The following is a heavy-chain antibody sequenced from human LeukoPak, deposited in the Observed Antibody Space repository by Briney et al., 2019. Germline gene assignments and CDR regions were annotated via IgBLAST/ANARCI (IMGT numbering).Heavy chain of an antibody. D-gene: IGHD3-22*01. CDR3: ARVDSGGYYPFDY. Sequence: ASVKVSCKASLYILTNYGFSWVRPAPGQEREWMGWISSYNGNTDYAEKLQGRVTMITDTYTSTGYTELRSLRSYDTAVYYCARVDSGGYYPFDYWGQGTLVTVSS. CDR1: LYILTNYG. CDR2: ISSYNGNT. V-gene: IGHV1-18*01. J-gene: IGHJ4*02.